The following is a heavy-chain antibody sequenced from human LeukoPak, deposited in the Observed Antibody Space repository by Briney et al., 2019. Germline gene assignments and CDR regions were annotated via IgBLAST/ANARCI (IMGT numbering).Heavy chain of an antibody. Sequence: PGGSLRLSCAASGFTFSSYAMNWVRQAPGKGLEWVSSISSSSSYIYYADSVKGRFTISRDNAKNSLYPQMNSLRAEDTAVYYCARDSYDILSSPDYWGQGTLVTVSS. CDR2: ISSSSSYI. V-gene: IGHV3-21*01. CDR3: ARDSYDILSSPDY. D-gene: IGHD3-9*01. J-gene: IGHJ4*02. CDR1: GFTFSSYA.